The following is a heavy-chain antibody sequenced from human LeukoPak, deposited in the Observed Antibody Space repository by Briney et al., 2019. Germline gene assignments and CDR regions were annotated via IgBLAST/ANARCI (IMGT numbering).Heavy chain of an antibody. CDR3: ARRRGSSWFFDY. Sequence: PSETLSLTCTVSGASISSSGYYWSWIRQHPGKGLEWIGYIYYSGSTYYHPSLKSRVTISVDTSKNQFSLKLSSVTAADTAVYYCARRRGSSWFFDYWGQGTLVTVSS. J-gene: IGHJ4*02. V-gene: IGHV4-39*01. CDR2: IYYSGST. CDR1: GASISSSGYY. D-gene: IGHD6-13*01.